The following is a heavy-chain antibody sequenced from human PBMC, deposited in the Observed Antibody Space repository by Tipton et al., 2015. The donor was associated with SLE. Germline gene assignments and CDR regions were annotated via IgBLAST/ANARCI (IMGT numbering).Heavy chain of an antibody. Sequence: SLRLSCAASGFTFSSYPMHWVRQAPGKGLEWVAVISYDGSNNYYADSVKGRFTVSRDNAKNTLYLQMNSLRAEDAAVYYCARGGGSYGSGSYYPMDVWGQGTTVTVSS. CDR3: ARGGGSYGSGSYYPMDV. J-gene: IGHJ6*02. V-gene: IGHV3-30*04. CDR2: ISYDGSNN. CDR1: GFTFSSYP. D-gene: IGHD3-10*01.